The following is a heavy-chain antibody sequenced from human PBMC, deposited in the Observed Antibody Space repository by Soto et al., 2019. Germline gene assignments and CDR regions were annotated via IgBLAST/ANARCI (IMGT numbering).Heavy chain of an antibody. Sequence: QVQLVESGGGVVQPGRSLRLSCAASGFTFFSYGMHWVRQAPGKGLEWVAVISYDGSNKYYGDPVKGRFTISRDNSKNTLYLQMNSLRADDTAVYYCAKDRAGDIYVAARSGLDYWGQGTLVTVSS. J-gene: IGHJ4*02. V-gene: IGHV3-30*18. D-gene: IGHD3-3*01. CDR1: GFTFFSYG. CDR2: ISYDGSNK. CDR3: AKDRAGDIYVAARSGLDY.